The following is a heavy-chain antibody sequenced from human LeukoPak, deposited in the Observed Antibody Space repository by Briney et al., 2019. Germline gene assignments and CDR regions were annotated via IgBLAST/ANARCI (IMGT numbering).Heavy chain of an antibody. CDR1: GFNLNSYM. J-gene: IGHJ5*02. D-gene: IGHD1-1*01. V-gene: IGHV3-21*01. CDR3: TRVAQSGPTGWFDP. Sequence: GGSLRLSCAASGFNLNSYMLNWVRQAPGKGLEWVSTISSTGSYIYYADSVKGRFTISRDNPGNVMYLQMDSLRAEDKAVYYCTRVAQSGPTGWFDPWGQGTLVTVSS. CDR2: ISSTGSYI.